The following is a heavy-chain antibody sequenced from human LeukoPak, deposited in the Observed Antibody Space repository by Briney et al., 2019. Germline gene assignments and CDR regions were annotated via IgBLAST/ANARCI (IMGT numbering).Heavy chain of an antibody. V-gene: IGHV1-24*01. J-gene: IGHJ4*02. D-gene: IGHD1-26*01. CDR2: FDPEDGET. Sequence: ASVKVSCKVSGYTLTELSMHWVRQAPGKGLEWMGGFDPEDGETIYAQKFQGRVTMTEDTSTDTAYMELSSLRSEDTAVYYCARVLGGSYQISEFDYWGQGTLVTVSS. CDR3: ARVLGGSYQISEFDY. CDR1: GYTLTELS.